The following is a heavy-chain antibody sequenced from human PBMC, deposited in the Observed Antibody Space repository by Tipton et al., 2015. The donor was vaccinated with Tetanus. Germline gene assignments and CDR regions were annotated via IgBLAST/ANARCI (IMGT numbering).Heavy chain of an antibody. CDR3: AKVSAPGTIATGNFDY. V-gene: IGHV5-51*01. CDR2: FFPGDSES. CDR1: GHNSRSYW. J-gene: IGHJ4*02. Sequence: QSGAEVKKPGESLKISCKVSGHNSRSYWIAWVRQVPGKGLEWMGIFFPGDSESRYSPSFQGQVTMSGDNSIRTAYLQWNSLRASDTATYYCAKVSAPGTIATGNFDYWGQGTPVTVSS. D-gene: IGHD1-1*01.